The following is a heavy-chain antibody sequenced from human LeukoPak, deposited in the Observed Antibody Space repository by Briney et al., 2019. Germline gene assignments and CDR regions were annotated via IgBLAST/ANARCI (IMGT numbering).Heavy chain of an antibody. CDR3: ARQRGSGCLDY. D-gene: IGHD6-19*01. CDR1: RLTLSNYW. Sequence: GGSLRLPCAASRLTLSNYWMSWVRQAPGKGLEWVANIKQDGSETYYVDSVKGRFTISRDNAKNSLSLQMNSLRAEDTAVYYCARQRGSGCLDYWGQGTLVTVSS. V-gene: IGHV3-7*01. CDR2: IKQDGSET. J-gene: IGHJ4*02.